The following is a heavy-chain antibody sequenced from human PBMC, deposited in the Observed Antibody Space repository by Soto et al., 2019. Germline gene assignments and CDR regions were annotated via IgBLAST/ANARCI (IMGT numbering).Heavy chain of an antibody. CDR3: AKVGYGDRYYFDY. D-gene: IGHD4-17*01. V-gene: IGHV3-23*01. Sequence: PGGSLRLSCAVSRFTFSSYAMSWVRQAPGKGLEWVSAVSGSGGSTSHADSVKGRFTISRDNSKNTLYLQMNSLRVEDTAVYYCAKVGYGDRYYFDYWGQGTLVTVSS. J-gene: IGHJ4*02. CDR2: VSGSGGST. CDR1: RFTFSSYA.